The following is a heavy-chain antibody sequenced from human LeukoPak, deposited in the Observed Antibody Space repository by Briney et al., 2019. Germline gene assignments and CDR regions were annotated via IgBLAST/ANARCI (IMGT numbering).Heavy chain of an antibody. Sequence: SETLSLTCTVSGDSISSGNYYWGWIRQSPGKGLEWIGSIYYSGRIYYNPSLQSRVTILRDTSKNQFSLKVSSVTAADTAVYYCARQREEYYDDSGYSFDYWGQGTLVTVSS. J-gene: IGHJ4*02. CDR1: GDSISSGNYY. CDR3: ARQREEYYDDSGYSFDY. CDR2: IYYSGRI. V-gene: IGHV4-39*01. D-gene: IGHD3-22*01.